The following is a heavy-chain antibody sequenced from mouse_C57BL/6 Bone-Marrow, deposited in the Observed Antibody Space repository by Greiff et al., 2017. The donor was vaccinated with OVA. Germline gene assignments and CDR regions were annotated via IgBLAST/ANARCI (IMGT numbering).Heavy chain of an antibody. D-gene: IGHD2-4*01. CDR1: GYTFTSYG. V-gene: IGHV1-81*01. J-gene: IGHJ3*01. Sequence: QVQLQQSGAELARPGASVKLSCKASGYTFTSYGISWVKQRTGQGLEWIGEIYPRSGNTYYNEKFKGKATLTADKSSSTAYMELRSLTSEDSAVYFCARSGIYYDYDVPCAYWGQGTLVTVSA. CDR3: ARSGIYYDYDVPCAY. CDR2: IYPRSGNT.